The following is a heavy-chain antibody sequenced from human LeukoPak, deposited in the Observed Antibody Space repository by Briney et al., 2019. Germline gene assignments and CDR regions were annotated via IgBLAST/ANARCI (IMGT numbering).Heavy chain of an antibody. Sequence: SETLSLTCAVYGGSFGGYYWSWIRQPPGKGLEWIGEINHSGSTNYNPSLKSRVTISVDTSKNQFSLKLSSVTAADTAVYYCVRGEDDFWSGYSRLAYLQHWGQGTLVTVSS. CDR3: VRGEDDFWSGYSRLAYLQH. CDR2: INHSGST. J-gene: IGHJ1*01. D-gene: IGHD3-3*01. CDR1: GGSFGGYY. V-gene: IGHV4-34*01.